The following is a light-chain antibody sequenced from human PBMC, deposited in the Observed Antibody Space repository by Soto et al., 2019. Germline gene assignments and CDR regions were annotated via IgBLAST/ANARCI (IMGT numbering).Light chain of an antibody. CDR2: DTT. Sequence: EILSTQSPATLSLSPGDRATLSRRDSQSSSGYLAWYQQKPGQAPRFLIFDTTERATGIPARFSGSGSETDFTLTISSLEPEDFAVYYCQQRSNWPLTFGGGTKVDIK. V-gene: IGKV3-11*01. J-gene: IGKJ4*01. CDR1: QSSSGY. CDR3: QQRSNWPLT.